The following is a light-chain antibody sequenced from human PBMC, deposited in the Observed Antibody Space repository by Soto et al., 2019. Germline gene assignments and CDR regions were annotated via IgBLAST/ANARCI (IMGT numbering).Light chain of an antibody. CDR2: GAS. Sequence: DIVLTQSPGTLSLSPGERATLSCRASQSVSRRFLAWYQQKPGQAPRLLMYGASSRATGIPDRFSGTGSGTDFTLTISRLETEDFAVYYCQQYGSSPYTFGLGTKVEIK. CDR3: QQYGSSPYT. CDR1: QSVSRRF. J-gene: IGKJ2*01. V-gene: IGKV3-20*01.